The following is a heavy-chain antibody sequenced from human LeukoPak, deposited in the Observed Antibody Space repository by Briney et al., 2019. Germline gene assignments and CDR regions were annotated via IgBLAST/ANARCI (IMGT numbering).Heavy chain of an antibody. CDR1: NDSISSNKW. D-gene: IGHD2-8*01. CDR3: ARGTSFGLMNSDN. J-gene: IGHJ4*02. V-gene: IGHV4-4*02. Sequence: SETLSLTCAVSNDSISSNKWWSWVRQSPGKGLEWIGEIYPDGSPNYNPSLVSRITMSVDKSKNQFSLKLSSVTATDTAVYYCARGTSFGLMNSDNWGQGTLVIVSS. CDR2: IYPDGSP.